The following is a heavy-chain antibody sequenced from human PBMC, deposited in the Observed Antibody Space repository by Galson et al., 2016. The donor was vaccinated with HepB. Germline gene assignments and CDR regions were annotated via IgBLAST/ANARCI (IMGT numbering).Heavy chain of an antibody. CDR1: GFTFNNYA. J-gene: IGHJ4*02. CDR2: ISGNGIAT. D-gene: IGHD4-17*01. V-gene: IGHV3-23*01. Sequence: SLRLSCAASGFTFNNYAMTWVRQAPGKGLEWLSTISGNGIATYYGDSLRGRFTISRADSRNTLFLHMNSLRAEDTAVYYCAKDPNFGDYAYSDFWGQGTLVTVSS. CDR3: AKDPNFGDYAYSDF.